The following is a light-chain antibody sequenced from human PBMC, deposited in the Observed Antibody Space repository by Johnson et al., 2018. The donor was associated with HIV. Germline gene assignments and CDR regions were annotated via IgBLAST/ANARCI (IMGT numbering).Light chain of an antibody. Sequence: QSVLTQSPSVSAAPGQKVTISCSGSSSNIGNSYVSWYQQLPGTAPKLLIYDNNKRPSEIPDRFSGSKSGTSATLGITGLQTGDETDYYCGSWDSRLSAFVFGTGTKVTVL. J-gene: IGLJ1*01. CDR3: GSWDSRLSAFV. CDR1: SSNIGNSY. CDR2: DNN. V-gene: IGLV1-51*01.